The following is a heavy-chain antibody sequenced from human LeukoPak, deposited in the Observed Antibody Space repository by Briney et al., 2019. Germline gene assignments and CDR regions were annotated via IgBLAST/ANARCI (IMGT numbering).Heavy chain of an antibody. CDR3: ATSTTALAGLIDY. CDR2: INADGSST. D-gene: IGHD2-21*02. Sequence: GGSLRLSCAASGFTFSSYWMHWVRQAPGKGLVWVSRINADGSSTSYADSVKGRFTISRDNAKNTLYLQMNSLRAEDTAVYYCATSTTALAGLIDYWGQGTLVTVSS. V-gene: IGHV3-74*01. CDR1: GFTFSSYW. J-gene: IGHJ4*02.